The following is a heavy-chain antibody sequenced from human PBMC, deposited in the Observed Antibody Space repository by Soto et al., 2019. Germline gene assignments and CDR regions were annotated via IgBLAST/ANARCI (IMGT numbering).Heavy chain of an antibody. D-gene: IGHD1-26*01. J-gene: IGHJ2*01. CDR1: GFTFSSYG. V-gene: IGHV3-33*01. Sequence: GGSLRLSCAASGFTFSSYGMHWVRQAPGKGLEWVAVIWYDGSNKYYADSVKGRFTISRDNSKNTLYLQMNSLRAEDTAVYYCARVSTWWDSTAVSFWYFDLWGRGTLVTVSS. CDR3: ARVSTWWDSTAVSFWYFDL. CDR2: IWYDGSNK.